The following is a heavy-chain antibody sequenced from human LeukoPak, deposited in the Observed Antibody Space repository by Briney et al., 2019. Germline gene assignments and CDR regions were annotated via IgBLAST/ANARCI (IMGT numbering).Heavy chain of an antibody. D-gene: IGHD3-3*01. Sequence: PGESLQISCAASGFTFSSYAMSWVRQAPGKGLEWVSAISGSGGSTYYADSVKGRFTISRDNSKNTLYLQMNSLRAEDTAVYYCAKDRTYDFWSGYNDYWGQGTLVTVSS. J-gene: IGHJ4*02. V-gene: IGHV3-23*01. CDR1: GFTFSSYA. CDR2: ISGSGGST. CDR3: AKDRTYDFWSGYNDY.